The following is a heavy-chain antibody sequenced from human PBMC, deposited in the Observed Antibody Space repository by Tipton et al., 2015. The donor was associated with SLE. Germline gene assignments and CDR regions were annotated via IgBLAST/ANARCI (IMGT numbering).Heavy chain of an antibody. V-gene: IGHV3-74*01. J-gene: IGHJ6*02. CDR2: LSTDGSVT. CDR3: ARAPTISVAGTTDPFGMDV. Sequence: SLRLSCAASGFTFHNYWMHWVRQAPGKGLVWGSRLSTDGSVTTYADPVKGRLNISRDNAKNTLYLQMRSLRVEDTGIYYCARAPTISVAGTTDPFGMDVWGPGTRVTVSS. D-gene: IGHD6-19*01. CDR1: GFTFHNYW.